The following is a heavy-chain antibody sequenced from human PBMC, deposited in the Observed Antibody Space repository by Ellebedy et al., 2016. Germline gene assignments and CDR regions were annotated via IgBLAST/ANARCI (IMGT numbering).Heavy chain of an antibody. J-gene: IGHJ4*02. CDR1: GFTFSSFA. V-gene: IGHV3-23*01. CDR2: ISGNGADT. Sequence: GGSLRLSCAASGFTFSSFAMSWVRQASGKGLEWVSTISGNGADTFYADSVKGRFTISRDSSKNTLYLQMNSLRAEDTAIYYCATRRAFYFDYWGQGTLVTASS. CDR3: ATRRAFYFDY.